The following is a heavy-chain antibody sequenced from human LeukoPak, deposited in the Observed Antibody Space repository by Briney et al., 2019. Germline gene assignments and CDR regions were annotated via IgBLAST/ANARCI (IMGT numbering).Heavy chain of an antibody. J-gene: IGHJ5*02. CDR3: VRDATRGGDLDH. CDR1: GFTFSDSW. V-gene: IGHV3-7*01. CDR2: IKVDGSEK. Sequence: GGSLRLSCAASGFTFSDSWMMWVRQAPGKGLEWVAQIKVDGSEKYYVDSVRGRFTISRDNAKNSLDLQMNTLRVEDTAVYYCVRDATRGGDLDHWGQGTLVTVSS. D-gene: IGHD2-21*01.